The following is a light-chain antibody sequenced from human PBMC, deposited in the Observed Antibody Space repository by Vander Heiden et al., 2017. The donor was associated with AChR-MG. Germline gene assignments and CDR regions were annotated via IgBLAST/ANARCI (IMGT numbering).Light chain of an antibody. CDR2: DAS. J-gene: IGKJ4*01. CDR3: QQRSNWPPGT. CDR1: QSVSSY. Sequence: EIVLTQSPATLSSSPRERATLSCRASQSVSSYLAWYQQKPGQAPRLLIYDASNRATGIPARFSGSGSGTDFTRTISSLEPEDFAVYYCQQRSNWPPGTFGGGTKVEIK. V-gene: IGKV3-11*01.